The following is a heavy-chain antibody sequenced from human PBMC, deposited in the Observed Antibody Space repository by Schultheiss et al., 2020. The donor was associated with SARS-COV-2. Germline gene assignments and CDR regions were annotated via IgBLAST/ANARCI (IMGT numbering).Heavy chain of an antibody. CDR3: ARTRIQTNYYYYYMDV. CDR2: IYYSGST. CDR1: GGSISSYY. Sequence: SETLSLTCTVSGGSISSYYWSWIRQPPGKGLEWIGYIYYSGSTNYNPSLKSRVTISVDTSKSQFSLKLSSVTAADTAVYYCARTRIQTNYYYYYMDVWGKGTTVTVSS. V-gene: IGHV4-59*08. J-gene: IGHJ6*03.